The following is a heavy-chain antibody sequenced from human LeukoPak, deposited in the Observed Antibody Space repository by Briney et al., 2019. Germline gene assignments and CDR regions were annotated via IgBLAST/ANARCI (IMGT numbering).Heavy chain of an antibody. CDR2: ISWDGGST. J-gene: IGHJ4*02. CDR1: GFTFDDYA. CDR3: AKDTMDTAMGGIDY. Sequence: PGGSLRLSCAASGFTFDDYAMHWVRQAPGKGLEWVSLISWDGGSTYYADSVKGRFTISRDNSKNSLYLQMNSLRAEDTALYYCAKDTMDTAMGGIDYWGQGTLVTVSS. V-gene: IGHV3-43D*03. D-gene: IGHD5-18*01.